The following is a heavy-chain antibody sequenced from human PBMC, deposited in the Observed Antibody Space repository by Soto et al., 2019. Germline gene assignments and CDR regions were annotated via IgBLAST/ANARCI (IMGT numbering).Heavy chain of an antibody. CDR1: GFTFNTYH. CDR3: ARDGTTETTNYLYAMDV. CDR2: IHSGGSRI. Sequence: EVQLVESGGGLVQPGGSLILSCAASGFTFNTYHMNWVRQAPGKGLEWVSYIHSGGSRIYYADSVKGRFTISRDNSKNSLFLQMNSLRAEDTAVYYCARDGTTETTNYLYAMDVWGQGTTVTVSS. J-gene: IGHJ6*02. D-gene: IGHD4-17*01. V-gene: IGHV3-48*03.